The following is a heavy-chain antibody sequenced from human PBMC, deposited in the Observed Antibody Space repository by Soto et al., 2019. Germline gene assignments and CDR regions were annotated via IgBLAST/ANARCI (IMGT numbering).Heavy chain of an antibody. CDR3: ARQEGYCSSTSCYRRGSRFDP. CDR2: IYYSGST. V-gene: IGHV4-59*08. J-gene: IGHJ5*02. Sequence: SETLSLTCTVSGGSISSYYWSWIRQPPGKGLEWIGYIYYSGSTNYNPSLKSRVTMSVDASKNQFSLKLSSVTAADTAVYYYARQEGYCSSTSCYRRGSRFDPWGQGTLVTVSS. CDR1: GGSISSYY. D-gene: IGHD2-2*01.